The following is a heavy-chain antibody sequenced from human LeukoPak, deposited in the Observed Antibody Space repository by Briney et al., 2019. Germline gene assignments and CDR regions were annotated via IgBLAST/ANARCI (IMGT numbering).Heavy chain of an antibody. V-gene: IGHV4-34*01. CDR2: INHSGST. J-gene: IGHJ3*02. D-gene: IGHD3-22*01. CDR3: ARGDNDSSGLTNAFDI. CDR1: GGSFSGYY. Sequence: PSETLSLTCAVYGGSFSGYYWSWIRQPPGKGLEWIGEINHSGSTNYNPSLKSRVTISVDTSKNQFSLKLSSVTAADTAVYYCARGDNDSSGLTNAFDIWGQGTMVTVSS.